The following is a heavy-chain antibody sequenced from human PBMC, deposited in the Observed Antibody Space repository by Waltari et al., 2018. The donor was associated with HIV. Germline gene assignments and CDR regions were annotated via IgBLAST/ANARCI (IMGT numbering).Heavy chain of an antibody. Sequence: QVQLQESGPGLVRPSETLSLSCSVPGFSITHGYYWGGVRQPPGKGLELIGYIYHTGSAYYHPSLKSRVSISVDTSKNQFSLKVNSMTASDAAVYYCARVRPADQRYLDYWGQGTLVTVSS. CDR2: IYHTGSA. CDR3: ARVRPADQRYLDY. D-gene: IGHD6-25*01. CDR1: GFSITHGYY. J-gene: IGHJ4*02. V-gene: IGHV4-38-2*02.